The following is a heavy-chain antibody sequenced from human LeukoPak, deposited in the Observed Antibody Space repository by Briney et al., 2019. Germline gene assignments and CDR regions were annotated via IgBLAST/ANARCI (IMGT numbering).Heavy chain of an antibody. CDR3: ARGDSSSWYGDY. V-gene: IGHV3-23*01. CDR2: ISGSGDTP. Sequence: GGSLRLSCAASGFTFSSYAMSWVRQAPGKGLEWVSGISGSGDTPYYADSVKGRFTISRDNAKNSLYLQMNSLRAEDTAVYYCARGDSSSWYGDYWGQGTLVTVSS. D-gene: IGHD6-13*01. CDR1: GFTFSSYA. J-gene: IGHJ4*02.